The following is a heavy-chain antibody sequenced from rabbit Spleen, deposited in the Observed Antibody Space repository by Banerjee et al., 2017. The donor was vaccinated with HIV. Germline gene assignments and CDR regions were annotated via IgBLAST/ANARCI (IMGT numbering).Heavy chain of an antibody. Sequence: QSLEESGGDLVKPGASLTLTCTASGFSFSSSYYMCWVRQAPGKGLEWISCIAGSGSGFTYSATWAKGRFTCSKTSSTTVTLQMTSLTVADTATYFCARDTATSFSTYGMDLWGQGPSSPS. CDR2: IAGSGSGFT. J-gene: IGHJ6*01. D-gene: IGHD1-1*01. CDR1: GFSFSSSYY. CDR3: ARDTATSFSTYGMDL. V-gene: IGHV1S40*01.